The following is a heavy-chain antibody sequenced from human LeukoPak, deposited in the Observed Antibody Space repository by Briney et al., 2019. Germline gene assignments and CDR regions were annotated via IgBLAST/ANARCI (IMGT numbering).Heavy chain of an antibody. CDR3: ARGLKGSLGATFDF. Sequence: GGSLRLSCAASGVTFSDYYMSWIRQAPGKGLEWVSYISSSGSTIYYADSVKGRFSISRDNARNSLYLQMNSLRAEDTAVYYCARGLKGSLGATFDFRGQGTLVTVSS. J-gene: IGHJ4*02. D-gene: IGHD1-26*01. CDR2: ISSSGSTI. V-gene: IGHV3-11*01. CDR1: GVTFSDYY.